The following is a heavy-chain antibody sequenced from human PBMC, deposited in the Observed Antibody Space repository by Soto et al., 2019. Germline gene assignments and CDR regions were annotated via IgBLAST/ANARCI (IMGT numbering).Heavy chain of an antibody. CDR3: AKVAYYYDSSGYYYSAFFDY. CDR2: ISGSGGST. Sequence: SGGSLRLSCAASGFTFSSYAMSWVRQAPGKGLEWVSAISGSGGSTYYADSVKGRFTISRDNSKNTLYLQMNSLRAEDTAVYYCAKVAYYYDSSGYYYSAFFDYWGQGTLVTVSS. V-gene: IGHV3-23*01. J-gene: IGHJ4*02. CDR1: GFTFSSYA. D-gene: IGHD3-22*01.